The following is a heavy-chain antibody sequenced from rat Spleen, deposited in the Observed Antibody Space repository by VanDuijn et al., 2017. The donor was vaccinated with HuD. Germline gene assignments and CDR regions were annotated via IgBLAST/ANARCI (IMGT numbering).Heavy chain of an antibody. D-gene: IGHD5-1*01. CDR1: GFSLTSDT. V-gene: IGHV2-1*01. CDR2: IWRDGST. Sequence: QMQLKESGPGLVQPSQTLSLTCTVSGFSLTSDTVHWVRQPPGKGLEWMGGIWRDGSTAYNATLKSRLSISRDTSKSQVFLKMNSLQTDDTAIYFCTRPLGAFAYWGQGTLVIVSS. CDR3: TRPLGAFAY. J-gene: IGHJ3*01.